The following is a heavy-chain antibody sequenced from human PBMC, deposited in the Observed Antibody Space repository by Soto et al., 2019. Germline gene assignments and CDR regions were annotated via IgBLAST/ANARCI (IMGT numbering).Heavy chain of an antibody. J-gene: IGHJ5*01. CDR3: ARGRYCLTGRCFPNWFDS. CDR2: IYKSTTT. D-gene: IGHD2-15*01. CDR1: GDSISTVDYF. Sequence: QVHLLESGPGLVKPSQTLSLTCSVSGDSISTVDYFWAWIRQPPGQALEYIGYIYKSTTTYYNPSFESRVAISLDTSKRQFSLTVNSVTAADTAVYFCARGRYCLTGRCFPNWFDSWGQGTLVTVSS. V-gene: IGHV4-30-4*01.